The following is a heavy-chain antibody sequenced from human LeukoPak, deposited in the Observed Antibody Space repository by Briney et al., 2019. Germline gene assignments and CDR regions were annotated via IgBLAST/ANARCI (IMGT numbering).Heavy chain of an antibody. CDR2: ISHSGST. D-gene: IGHD1-26*01. CDR3: ARRVGATPPSR. Sequence: SETLSLTCAVYGGSFSGYYWSWIRQPPGKGLEWVGEISHSGSTNYNPSLKSRVTISVDTSKNQFSLKLSSVTAADTAVYYCARRVGATPPSRWGQGTLVTVSS. J-gene: IGHJ4*02. V-gene: IGHV4-34*01. CDR1: GGSFSGYY.